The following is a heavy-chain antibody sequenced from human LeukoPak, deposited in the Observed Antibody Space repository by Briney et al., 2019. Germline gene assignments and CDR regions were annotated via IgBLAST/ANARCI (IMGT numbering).Heavy chain of an antibody. Sequence: GGSLRLSCAASGFTFGIHAMNWVRQAPGKGLEWVSVISSGGGNTHYADSVKGRFTISRDNSKNTLYLQMNSLRAEDTAVYYCAKFTVETAGVFESWGQGTLVTVS. CDR3: AKFTVETAGVFES. V-gene: IGHV3-23*01. CDR2: ISSGGGNT. CDR1: GFTFGIHA. J-gene: IGHJ4*02. D-gene: IGHD5-18*01.